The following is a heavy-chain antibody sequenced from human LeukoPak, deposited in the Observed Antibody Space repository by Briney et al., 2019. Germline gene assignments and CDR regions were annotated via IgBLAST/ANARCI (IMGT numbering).Heavy chain of an antibody. CDR1: GYTFTGYY. D-gene: IGHD3-16*01. CDR2: INPNSGGT. CDR3: ARGHTLGDAFDI. Sequence: ASVKVSCKASGYTFTGYYMHWVRQAPGQGLEWMGWINPNSGGTNYAQKFQGRVTMTRDTSISTAYMELSRLRSGDTAVYYCARGHTLGDAFDIWGQGTMVTVSS. V-gene: IGHV1-2*02. J-gene: IGHJ3*02.